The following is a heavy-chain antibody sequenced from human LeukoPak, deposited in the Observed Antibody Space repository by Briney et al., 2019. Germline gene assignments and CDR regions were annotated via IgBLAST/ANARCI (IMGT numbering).Heavy chain of an antibody. J-gene: IGHJ4*02. CDR1: GYTFPSYD. Sequence: GASVKVSCKTSGYTFPSYDINWVRQATGQGLEWMGWMNPNSGNTGYTQKFQGRVTISRNTSITTAYMELSRLRSEDTAVYYCARGPKWTGSYYYFDYWGQGTLVTVSS. D-gene: IGHD1-26*01. CDR3: ARGPKWTGSYYYFDY. CDR2: MNPNSGNT. V-gene: IGHV1-8*01.